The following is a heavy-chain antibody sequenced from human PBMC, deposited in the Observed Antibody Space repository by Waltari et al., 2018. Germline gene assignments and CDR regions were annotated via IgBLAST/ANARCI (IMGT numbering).Heavy chain of an antibody. CDR2: INIDGSST. V-gene: IGHV3-74*01. J-gene: IGHJ2*01. CDR3: ARSNIVVVPAAIPNWYFDL. Sequence: EVQLVESGGGLVQPGGSLRLSCAASGFTFSSYWMHWVRQAPGKGLVWVSRINIDGSSTSYADSVKGRFTISRDNAKNTLYLQMNSLRAEDTAVYYCARSNIVVVPAAIPNWYFDLWGRGTLVTVSS. D-gene: IGHD2-2*02. CDR1: GFTFSSYW.